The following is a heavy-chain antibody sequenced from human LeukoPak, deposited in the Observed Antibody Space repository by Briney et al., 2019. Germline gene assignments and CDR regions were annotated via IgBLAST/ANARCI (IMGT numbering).Heavy chain of an antibody. CDR2: ISGSSSYI. CDR3: ARVRGSSWSEYYFDY. D-gene: IGHD6-13*01. J-gene: IGHJ4*02. CDR1: GFTFSGYT. V-gene: IGHV3-21*01. Sequence: PGGSLRLSCAASGFTFSGYTMSWVRQAPGKGLEWVSSISGSSSYISYVESLKGRFTISRDNAKNSLYLQMNSLRDEDTAVYSCARVRGSSWSEYYFDYWGQGTLVTVSS.